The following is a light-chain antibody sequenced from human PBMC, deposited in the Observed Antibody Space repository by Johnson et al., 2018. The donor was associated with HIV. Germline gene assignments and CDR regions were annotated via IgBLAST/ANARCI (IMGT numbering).Light chain of an antibody. Sequence: QSVLTQPPSASQTPGQRVTISCSGSSSNIGSNTVNWYQQLPGTAPKLLIYDNNQRPSGIPDRFSGSKSGTSATLCITGLQTGDEADYYCGTWDNSLSAGVFGTGTKVTVL. CDR3: GTWDNSLSAGV. V-gene: IGLV1-51*02. CDR1: SSNIGSNT. CDR2: DNN. J-gene: IGLJ1*01.